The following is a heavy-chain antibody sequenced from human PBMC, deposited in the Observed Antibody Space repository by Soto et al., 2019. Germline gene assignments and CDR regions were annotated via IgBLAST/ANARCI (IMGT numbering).Heavy chain of an antibody. CDR2: ISYDGSNK. CDR3: AKDGMITFGGVIANIDY. D-gene: IGHD3-16*02. CDR1: GFTFSSYG. V-gene: IGHV3-30*18. Sequence: QVQLVESGGGVAQPGRSLRLSCAASGFTFSSYGMHWVRQAPGKGLEWVAVISYDGSNKYYADSVKGRFTISRDNSKNTLYLQMNSLRAEDTAVYYCAKDGMITFGGVIANIDYWGQGTLVTVSS. J-gene: IGHJ4*02.